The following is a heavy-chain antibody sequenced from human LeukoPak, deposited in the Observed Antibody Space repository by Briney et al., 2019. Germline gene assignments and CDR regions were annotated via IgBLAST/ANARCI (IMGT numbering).Heavy chain of an antibody. J-gene: IGHJ3*02. V-gene: IGHV3-33*01. CDR1: GFTFSSYG. Sequence: PGGSLRLSCAASGFTFSSYGMHWVRQAPGKGLEWVAVIWYDGSNKYYADSVKGRFTISRDNSKNTLYLRMNSLRAEDTAVYYCARDPLMGANAFDIWGQGTMVTVSS. CDR3: ARDPLMGANAFDI. D-gene: IGHD1-26*01. CDR2: IWYDGSNK.